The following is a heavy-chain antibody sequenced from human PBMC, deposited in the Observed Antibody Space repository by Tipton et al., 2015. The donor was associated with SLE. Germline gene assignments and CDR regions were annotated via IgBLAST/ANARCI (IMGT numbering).Heavy chain of an antibody. CDR3: ASEGTGGYFDY. J-gene: IGHJ4*02. Sequence: TLSLTCALYGGSFSGYYWNWIRQPPGKGLEWIGEINHSGSTNYNPSLKSRVTISVDTSKNQFSLKLSSVTAADTAVYYCASEGTGGYFDYWGQGTLVTVSS. CDR2: INHSGST. CDR1: GGSFSGYY. V-gene: IGHV4-34*01. D-gene: IGHD7-27*01.